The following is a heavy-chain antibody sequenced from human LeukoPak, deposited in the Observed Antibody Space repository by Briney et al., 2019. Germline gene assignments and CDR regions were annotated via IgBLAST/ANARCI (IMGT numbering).Heavy chain of an antibody. CDR3: AREPRRAIFGVAPNPYYFDY. V-gene: IGHV1-69*05. CDR1: GGTFSSYA. CDR2: IIPIFGTA. J-gene: IGHJ4*02. D-gene: IGHD3-3*01. Sequence: SVKVSCKASGGTFSSYAISWVRQAPGQGLEWMGRIIPIFGTANYAQKLQGRVTMTTDTSTSTAYMELRSLRSDDTAVYYCAREPRRAIFGVAPNPYYFDYWGQGTLVTVSS.